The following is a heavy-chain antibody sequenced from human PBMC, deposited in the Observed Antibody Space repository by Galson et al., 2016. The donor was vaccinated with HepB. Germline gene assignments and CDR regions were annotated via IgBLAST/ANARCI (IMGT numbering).Heavy chain of an antibody. CDR1: GFTFRIYH. D-gene: IGHD5-24*01. J-gene: IGHJ4*02. Sequence: SLRLSCAASGFTFRIYHMTWVRQAPGKGLEWVSAISSGGSTYYADSVKGRFSISRDNSKNILYLQMNSLRVEDTAVYYCARRDGDMQPSDYWGQGTLGTVSS. CDR3: ARRDGDMQPSDY. CDR2: ISSGGST. V-gene: IGHV3-23*01.